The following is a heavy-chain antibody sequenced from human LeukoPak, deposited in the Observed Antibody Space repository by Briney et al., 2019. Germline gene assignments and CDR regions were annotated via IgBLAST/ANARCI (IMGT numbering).Heavy chain of an antibody. Sequence: GGSLRLSCAASGFTFRSYPINWVRQAPGTGLEWVAVISYDGSNKYYAASVQGRFAIPRDNSKHTMIFQLSSLLAEDTALYYCARDQVATISSGIDVWGQGTTVTVSS. CDR3: ARDQVATISSGIDV. V-gene: IGHV3-30*09. D-gene: IGHD5-12*01. CDR1: GFTFRSYP. CDR2: ISYDGSNK. J-gene: IGHJ6*02.